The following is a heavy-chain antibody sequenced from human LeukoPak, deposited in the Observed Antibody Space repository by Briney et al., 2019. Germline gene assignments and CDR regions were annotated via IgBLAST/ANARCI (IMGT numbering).Heavy chain of an antibody. CDR1: GYTFTSFG. D-gene: IGHD3-10*01. J-gene: IGHJ4*02. Sequence: ASVKVSCKASGYTFTSFGFSWVRQAPGQGLEWLGWISAYNGDTNHANYAQNVQGRVTMTTDTSTNTAYMELRSLRSDDTAVYYCARDQQRGRDYGSGSSYWGQGTLVTVSS. V-gene: IGHV1-18*01. CDR3: ARDQQRGRDYGSGSSY. CDR2: ISAYNGDTNHA.